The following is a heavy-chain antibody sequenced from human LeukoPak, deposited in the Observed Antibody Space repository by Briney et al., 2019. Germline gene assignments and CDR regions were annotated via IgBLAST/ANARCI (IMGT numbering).Heavy chain of an antibody. CDR3: ARVIANSSGYRYYYNYYYMDV. Sequence: SETLSLTCTVSGGSISSYYWSRIRQPPGKGLEWIGYISYSGSTNYNPSLKSRITISVDTSKNQFSLKLSSVTAADTAVYYCARVIANSSGYRYYYNYYYMDVWGKGTTVTVSS. CDR1: GGSISSYY. J-gene: IGHJ6*03. D-gene: IGHD3-22*01. V-gene: IGHV4-59*01. CDR2: ISYSGST.